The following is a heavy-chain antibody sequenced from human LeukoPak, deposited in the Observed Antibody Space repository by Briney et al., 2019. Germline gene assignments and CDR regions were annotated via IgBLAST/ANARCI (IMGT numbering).Heavy chain of an antibody. D-gene: IGHD1-26*01. CDR2: INPSGGST. CDR1: GYTFTSYY. Sequence: ASVKVSCKESGYTFTSYYMQWVRQAPGQALEWMGIINPSGGSTSYAQKFQGRVTMTRDTSTSTVYMELSSLRSEDTAVYYCATGNKSELLLFVYWGQGTLVTVSS. J-gene: IGHJ4*02. V-gene: IGHV1-46*01. CDR3: ATGNKSELLLFVY.